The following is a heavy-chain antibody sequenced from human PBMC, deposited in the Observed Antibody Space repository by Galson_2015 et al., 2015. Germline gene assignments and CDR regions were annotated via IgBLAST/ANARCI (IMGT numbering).Heavy chain of an antibody. CDR3: ARGPIAAAGMNWFDP. J-gene: IGHJ5*02. CDR1: GGSISSSIW. CDR2: IYHSGST. V-gene: IGHV4-4*02. Sequence: SETLSLTCAVSGGSISSSIWWSWVRQPPGKGLEWIGEIYHSGSTNYNPSLKSRVTISVDKSKNQFSLKLSSVTAADTAVYYCARGPIAAAGMNWFDPWGQGTLVTVSS. D-gene: IGHD6-13*01.